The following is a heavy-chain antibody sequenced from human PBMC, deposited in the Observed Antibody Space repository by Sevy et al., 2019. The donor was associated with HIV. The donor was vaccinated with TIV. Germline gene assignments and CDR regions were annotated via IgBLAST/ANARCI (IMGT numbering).Heavy chain of an antibody. CDR1: GFTFRTYA. J-gene: IGHJ4*02. Sequence: GGCLRLSCAASGFTFRTYAFHWVRQTPGRGLERIGLISSNGDNAFYANSVRGRFTISRGNSMNTLYLQMTSLTPDDTAVYYCSRGPEWELTSFLSHWGQGTLVTVSS. CDR2: ISSNGDNA. D-gene: IGHD1-26*01. CDR3: SRGPEWELTSFLSH. V-gene: IGHV3-30-3*01.